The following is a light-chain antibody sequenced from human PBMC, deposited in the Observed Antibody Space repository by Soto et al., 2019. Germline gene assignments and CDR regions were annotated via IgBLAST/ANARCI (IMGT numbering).Light chain of an antibody. V-gene: IGKV3-15*01. CDR3: QQYNNWPPWT. Sequence: EIVMTQSPATLSVSPGERPTLSCRASQSVSSNLAWYQQKPGQAPRLXXYGASTRATGIPARFSGSGSGTEFTLTISSLQSEDFAVYYCQQYNNWPPWTFGQGTKVDI. CDR1: QSVSSN. CDR2: GAS. J-gene: IGKJ1*01.